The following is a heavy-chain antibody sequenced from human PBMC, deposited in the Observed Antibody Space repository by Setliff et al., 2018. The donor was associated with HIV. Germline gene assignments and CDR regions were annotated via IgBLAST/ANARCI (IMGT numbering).Heavy chain of an antibody. CDR1: GFTFSHYG. CDR2: IASDVSKT. CDR3: TKNLYRSPWSPLDY. V-gene: IGHV3-30*02. J-gene: IGHJ4*02. D-gene: IGHD6-19*01. Sequence: GGSLRLSCVVSGFTFSHYGMHWVRQAPGKGLEWVTFIASDVSKTHIADSVKGRFTISRDNSKNMLYLQMNSLRAEDTAVYYCTKNLYRSPWSPLDYWGQGTLVTVSS.